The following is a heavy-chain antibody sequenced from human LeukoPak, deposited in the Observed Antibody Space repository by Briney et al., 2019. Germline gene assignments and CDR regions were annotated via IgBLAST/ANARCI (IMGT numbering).Heavy chain of an antibody. D-gene: IGHD3-22*01. CDR2: ISYDGSNK. V-gene: IGHV3-30*03. CDR3: ARAERRDSSGLTGSDY. J-gene: IGHJ4*02. Sequence: GGSLRLSCAASGFSFSSYGMHWVRQTPGKGLEWVAVISYDGSNKYYADSVKGRFTISRDNSKNTLYLQMNSLRAEDTAVYYCARAERRDSSGLTGSDYWGQGTLVTVSS. CDR1: GFSFSSYG.